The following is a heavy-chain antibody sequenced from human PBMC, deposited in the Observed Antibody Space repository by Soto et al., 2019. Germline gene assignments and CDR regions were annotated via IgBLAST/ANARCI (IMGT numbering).Heavy chain of an antibody. CDR3: AKDLSYDSSGSRNY. V-gene: IGHV1-18*01. CDR1: GYTFTSYG. D-gene: IGHD3-22*01. CDR2: ISAYNGNT. Sequence: GASVKVSCTASGYTFTSYGISWVRQAPGQGLEWMGWISAYNGNTNYAQKLQGRVTMTTDTSTSTAYMELRSLRAEDTAVYYCAKDLSYDSSGSRNYWGQGTLVTVSS. J-gene: IGHJ4*02.